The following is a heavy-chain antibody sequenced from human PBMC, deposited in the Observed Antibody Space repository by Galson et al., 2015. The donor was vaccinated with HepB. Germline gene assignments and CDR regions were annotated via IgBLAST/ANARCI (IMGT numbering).Heavy chain of an antibody. D-gene: IGHD2-2*01. V-gene: IGHV1-8*01. J-gene: IGHJ4*02. CDR2: MNPNSGNT. CDR3: ARGTKIGYCSSTSCPHFNRGAYYYFDY. Sequence: SVTVSCKASGYTFASYDINWVRQATGQGLEWMGWMNPNSGNTGYAQKFQGRVTMTRNTSISTAYMELSSLRSEDTAVYYCARGTKIGYCSSTSCPHFNRGAYYYFDYWGQGTLVTVSS. CDR1: GYTFASYD.